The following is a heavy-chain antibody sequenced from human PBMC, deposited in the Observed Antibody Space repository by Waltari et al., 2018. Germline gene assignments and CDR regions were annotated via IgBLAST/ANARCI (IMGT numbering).Heavy chain of an antibody. D-gene: IGHD3-22*01. V-gene: IGHV1-69*13. J-gene: IGHJ5*02. CDR3: ARELYDSSTGGS. Sequence: QVQLGQYGAEVKKPGSSVKVSCKASGGSFSSYAISWVRQAPGQGLEWMGGIIPIFGTANYAQKFQCRVTITADESTSTAYMELSSLRSEDTAVYYCARELYDSSTGGSWGQGTLVTVSS. CDR2: IIPIFGTA. CDR1: GGSFSSYA.